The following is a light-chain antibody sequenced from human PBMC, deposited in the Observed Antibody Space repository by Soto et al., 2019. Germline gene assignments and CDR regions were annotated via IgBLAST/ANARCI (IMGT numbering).Light chain of an antibody. CDR3: QQYNDYPWT. V-gene: IGKV1-5*03. Sequence: DIQMTQSHSTLSASVGDRVTITCRASETISGWLAWYQQKPGKAPKLLIYKSSSLESGVPSRFSGSGSGTEFTLTISSLQPDDFATYYCQQYNDYPWTFGQGTKVEIK. CDR2: KSS. CDR1: ETISGW. J-gene: IGKJ1*01.